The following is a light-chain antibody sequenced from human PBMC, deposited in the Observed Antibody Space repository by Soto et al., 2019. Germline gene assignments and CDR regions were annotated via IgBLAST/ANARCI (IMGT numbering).Light chain of an antibody. Sequence: EIVMTQSPATLSVSPGERATLSCRASQSVSSTLAWYQQKPGQAPRLLIYGASTRATGIPARFSGTGSGTEVTLTISSLEPEDFAVYYCQQRSNWPPITFGQGTRLEIK. CDR2: GAS. CDR3: QQRSNWPPIT. J-gene: IGKJ5*01. CDR1: QSVSST. V-gene: IGKV3-15*01.